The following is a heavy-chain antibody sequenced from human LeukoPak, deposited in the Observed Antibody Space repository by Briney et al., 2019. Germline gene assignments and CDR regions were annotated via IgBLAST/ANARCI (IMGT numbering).Heavy chain of an antibody. J-gene: IGHJ4*02. CDR2: ISYDGSNK. CDR3: ARVLSTYSSSWYQIDY. CDR1: GFTFSSYA. Sequence: GGSLRLSCAASGFTFSSYAMHWVRQAPGKGLEWVAVISYDGSNKYYADSVKGRFTISRDNSKNTLYLQMNSLRAEDTAVYYCARVLSTYSSSWYQIDYWGQGTLVTVSS. V-gene: IGHV3-30*04. D-gene: IGHD6-13*01.